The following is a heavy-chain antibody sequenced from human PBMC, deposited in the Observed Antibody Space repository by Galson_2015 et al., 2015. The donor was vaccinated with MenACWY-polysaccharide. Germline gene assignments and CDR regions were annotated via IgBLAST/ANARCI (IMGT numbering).Heavy chain of an antibody. CDR2: IYHSGRT. Sequence: SETLSLTCAVSGGSISSSNWWSWVRQPPGKGLEWIGAIYHSGRTNYNPSLKSRVTISVDKSKNQFFLKLISVTAADTAVYFCARLGYYHDSTLYYFDYWGQGTLVTVSS. J-gene: IGHJ4*02. V-gene: IGHV4-4*02. D-gene: IGHD3-22*01. CDR1: GGSISSSNW. CDR3: ARLGYYHDSTLYYFDY.